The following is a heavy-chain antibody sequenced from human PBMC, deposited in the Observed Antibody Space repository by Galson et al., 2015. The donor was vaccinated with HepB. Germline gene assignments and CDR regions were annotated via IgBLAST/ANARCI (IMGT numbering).Heavy chain of an antibody. CDR2: ISAYNGNT. CDR1: GYTFTSYG. D-gene: IGHD2/OR15-2a*01. V-gene: IGHV1-18*04. J-gene: IGHJ3*02. Sequence: SVKVSCKASGYTFTSYGISWVRQAPGQGLEWMGWISAYNGNTNYAQKLQGRVTMTTGTSTSTAYMELRSLRSDDTAVYYCASARTSYYFAFDIWGQGTMVTVSS. CDR3: ASARTSYYFAFDI.